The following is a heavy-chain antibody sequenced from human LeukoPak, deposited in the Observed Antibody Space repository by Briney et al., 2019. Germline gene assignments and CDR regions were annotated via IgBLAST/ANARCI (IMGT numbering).Heavy chain of an antibody. V-gene: IGHV1-8*01. J-gene: IGHJ4*02. CDR1: GYAFTISD. D-gene: IGHD1-26*01. Sequence: ASVKVSCKASGYAFTISDINWVRQATGQGLEWMGFMNPNSGNTVYAQKFQGRVTMTRNTSISTAYMELSSLRSEDTALYYCARGPREVGDYWGQGTLVAVSS. CDR2: MNPNSGNT. CDR3: ARGPREVGDY.